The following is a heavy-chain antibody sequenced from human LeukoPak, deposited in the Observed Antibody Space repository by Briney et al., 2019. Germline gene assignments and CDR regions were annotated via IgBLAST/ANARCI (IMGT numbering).Heavy chain of an antibody. CDR1: GGSFSGYY. Sequence: SETLSLTCAVYGGSFSGYYWSWIRQPPGKGLEWIGEINHSGSTNYNPSLKGRVTISVDTSKNQFSLKLSSVTAADTAVYYCAREKVARFDPWGQGTLVTVSS. CDR2: INHSGST. CDR3: AREKVARFDP. J-gene: IGHJ5*02. V-gene: IGHV4-34*01. D-gene: IGHD2-15*01.